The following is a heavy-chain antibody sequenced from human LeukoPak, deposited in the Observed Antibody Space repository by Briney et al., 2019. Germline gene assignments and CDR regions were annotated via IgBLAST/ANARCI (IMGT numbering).Heavy chain of an antibody. J-gene: IGHJ1*01. Sequence: GGGLRLSCAASGFTFSNYWMHWVRQVTGKGLVWVSRINSDGSSTNYADFVKGRFTISRDNAKNTLYLQMNSLRAEDTAVYYCAREVPWDGDFQHWGQGTLVPVAS. CDR2: INSDGSST. CDR1: GFTFSNYW. V-gene: IGHV3-74*01. CDR3: AREVPWDGDFQH. D-gene: IGHD1-26*01.